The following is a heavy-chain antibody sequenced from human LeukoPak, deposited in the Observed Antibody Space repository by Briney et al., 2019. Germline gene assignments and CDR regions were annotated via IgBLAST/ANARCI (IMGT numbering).Heavy chain of an antibody. V-gene: IGHV4-59*08. CDR1: GGSISSYY. CDR2: IYYNGST. CDR3: ASDLGYCSSTSCYGAG. Sequence: SETLSLTCTVSGGSISSYYWSWIRQPPGKGLEWIGYIYYNGSTNYTPSLKSRVTISLDTSKNQFSLKLSSVTAADTAVYYCASDLGYCSSTSCYGAGWGQGTLVTVSS. D-gene: IGHD2-2*01. J-gene: IGHJ4*02.